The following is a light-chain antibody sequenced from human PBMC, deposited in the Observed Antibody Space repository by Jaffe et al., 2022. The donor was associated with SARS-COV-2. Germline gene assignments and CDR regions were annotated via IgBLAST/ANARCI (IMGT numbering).Light chain of an antibody. CDR2: SNS. CDR1: SSNIGSNA. CDR3: AAWDDNLNWV. J-gene: IGLJ3*02. V-gene: IGLV1-44*01. Sequence: QSVLTQAPSASGTPGQTVTISCSGSSSNIGSNAVNWYQQLPGTAPKLLIYSNSQRPSGVPDRFSGSKSGTSASLAISGLQSEDEADYYCAAWDDNLNWVFGGGTKLTVL.